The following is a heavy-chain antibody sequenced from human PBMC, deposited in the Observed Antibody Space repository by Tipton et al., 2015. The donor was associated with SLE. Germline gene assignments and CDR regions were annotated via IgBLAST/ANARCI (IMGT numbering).Heavy chain of an antibody. CDR1: GGSFSGYY. V-gene: IGHV4-34*01. CDR3: ASPIRFDSSGLDY. J-gene: IGHJ4*02. CDR2: IYHSAT. D-gene: IGHD3-22*01. Sequence: TLSLTCAVYGGSFSGYYWSWIRQPPGKGLEWSGGIYHSATFYNPSLKSRVTIPVDTSKNQFSLRLSSVTAADTAVYYCASPIRFDSSGLDYWGQGTLVTVSS.